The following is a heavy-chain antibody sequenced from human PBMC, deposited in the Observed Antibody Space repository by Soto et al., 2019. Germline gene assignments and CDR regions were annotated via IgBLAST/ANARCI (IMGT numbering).Heavy chain of an antibody. CDR2: IYPGDSDT. D-gene: IGHD6-6*01. J-gene: IGHJ6*02. CDR3: ARTRSFTLGFYYDGMDV. Sequence: WESLTICYPCSGNSFAGYWIGWVRQMPGKDLEWMGIIYPGDSDTRYSPSFQGQVTISADKSLRTAYLQWTSLKASDTALYYCARTRSFTLGFYYDGMDVWGQGTTVTVSS. CDR1: GNSFAGYW. V-gene: IGHV5-51*01.